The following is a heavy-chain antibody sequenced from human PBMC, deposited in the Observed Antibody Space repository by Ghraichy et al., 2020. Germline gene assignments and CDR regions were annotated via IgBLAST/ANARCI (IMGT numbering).Heavy chain of an antibody. Sequence: SQTLSLTCSVYGGSFSGYYCSWILQPPGKGLEWIGEINHSGSTNYNPSLKSRVTISVDTSKNQFSLKLSSVTAAYTAVYYCARGYSSSWYMWSRVLWYFDDWGQGTLVTVSS. CDR2: INHSGST. V-gene: IGHV4-34*01. J-gene: IGHJ4*02. CDR3: ARGYSSSWYMWSRVLWYFDD. D-gene: IGHD6-13*01. CDR1: GGSFSGYY.